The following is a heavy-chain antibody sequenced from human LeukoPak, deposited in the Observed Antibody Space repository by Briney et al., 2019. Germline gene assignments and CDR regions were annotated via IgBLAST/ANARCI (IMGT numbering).Heavy chain of an antibody. J-gene: IGHJ2*01. D-gene: IGHD2-15*01. V-gene: IGHV1-69*04. CDR2: IIPIFGIA. Sequence: ASVKVSCKASGGTFSSYAISWVRQAPGQGLEWMGRIIPIFGIASYAQTFQGRVTITADKSTSTAYMELSSLRSEDTAVYYCARVRCSGGSCYSLDWYFDLWGRGTLVTVSS. CDR1: GGTFSSYA. CDR3: ARVRCSGGSCYSLDWYFDL.